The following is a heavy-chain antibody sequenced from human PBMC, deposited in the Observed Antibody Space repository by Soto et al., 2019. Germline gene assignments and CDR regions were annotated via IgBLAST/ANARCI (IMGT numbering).Heavy chain of an antibody. CDR2: IYADGRT. V-gene: IGHV3-53*04. CDR3: ARVDRRGYSGNDPPPFYYYGMDL. D-gene: IGHD5-12*01. CDR1: GFTVTTNY. Sequence: EVQLVESGGGLVQPGGSLRLSCVVSGFTVTTNYMSWVHQAPGKGLEWVSYIYADGRTYYADSVKGRFTLSRLSSKNTLYLQMNSLRAEDTALYYCARVDRRGYSGNDPPPFYYYGMDLWGQGTTVTVSS. J-gene: IGHJ6*02.